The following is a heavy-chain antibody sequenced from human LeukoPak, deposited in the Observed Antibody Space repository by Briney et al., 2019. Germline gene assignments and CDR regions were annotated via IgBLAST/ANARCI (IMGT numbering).Heavy chain of an antibody. CDR1: GGSISGYS. CDR2: MYYSGST. V-gene: IGHV4-59*08. J-gene: IGHJ1*01. Sequence: SETLSLTCTVSGGSISGYSWTWIRQPPGKGLEWIGYMYYSGSTKYNPSLKSRVTISVDTSKNQSSLKLSSVTAADTAVYYCARLDSSGCLSVWGQGTLVTVSS. CDR3: ARLDSSGCLSV. D-gene: IGHD6-19*01.